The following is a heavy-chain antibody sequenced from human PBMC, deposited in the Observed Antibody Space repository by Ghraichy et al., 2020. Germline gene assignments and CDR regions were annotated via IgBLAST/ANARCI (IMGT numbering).Heavy chain of an antibody. CDR3: ARDRSRAGYYYYGMDV. J-gene: IGHJ6*02. D-gene: IGHD2-15*01. Sequence: GGSLRLSCAASGFTFSSYAMHWVRQAPGKGLEWVAVISYDGSNKYYADSVKGRFTISRDNSKNTLYLQMNSLRAEDTAVYYCARDRSRAGYYYYGMDVWGQGTTVTVSS. CDR1: GFTFSSYA. V-gene: IGHV3-30*04. CDR2: ISYDGSNK.